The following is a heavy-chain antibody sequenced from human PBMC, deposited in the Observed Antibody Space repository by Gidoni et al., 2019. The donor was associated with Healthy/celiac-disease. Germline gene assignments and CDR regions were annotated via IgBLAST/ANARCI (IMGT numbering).Heavy chain of an antibody. J-gene: IGHJ4*02. CDR3: ATTVFVGYYFDY. CDR1: GFTFSSYA. Sequence: EVQLLESGGGLVQPGGSLRLSCAASGFTFSSYAMSWVRQAPGKGLEWVSAISGSGGSTYYADSVKGRFTISRDNSKNTLYLQMNSLRAEDTAVYYCATTVFVGYYFDYWGQGTLVTVSS. V-gene: IGHV3-23*01. CDR2: ISGSGGST. D-gene: IGHD4-4*01.